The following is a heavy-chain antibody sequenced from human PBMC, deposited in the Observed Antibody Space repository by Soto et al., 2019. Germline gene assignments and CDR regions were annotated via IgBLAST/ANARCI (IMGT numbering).Heavy chain of an antibody. V-gene: IGHV3-23*01. CDR2: ISGSGGST. J-gene: IGHJ5*02. CDR1: GFTFSSYA. D-gene: IGHD6-6*01. CDR3: AKDGSRGIAARPRWFDP. Sequence: GSLRLSCAASGFTFSSYAMSWVRQAPGKGLEWVSAISGSGGSTYYADSVKGRFTISRDNSKNTLYLQMNSLRAEDTAVYYCAKDGSRGIAARPRWFDPWGQGTLVTVSS.